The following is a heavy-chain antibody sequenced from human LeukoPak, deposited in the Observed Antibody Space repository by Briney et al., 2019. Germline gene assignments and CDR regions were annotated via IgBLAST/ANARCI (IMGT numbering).Heavy chain of an antibody. J-gene: IGHJ4*02. Sequence: ASVKVSCKASGYTFTGYYMHWVRQAPGQGLEWMGWINPNSGGTNYAQKFQGGVTMTRDTSISTAYMELSGLRSDDTAVYYCAREEYYDSSGYYQVWGQGTLVTVSS. V-gene: IGHV1-2*02. D-gene: IGHD3-22*01. CDR2: INPNSGGT. CDR3: AREEYYDSSGYYQV. CDR1: GYTFTGYY.